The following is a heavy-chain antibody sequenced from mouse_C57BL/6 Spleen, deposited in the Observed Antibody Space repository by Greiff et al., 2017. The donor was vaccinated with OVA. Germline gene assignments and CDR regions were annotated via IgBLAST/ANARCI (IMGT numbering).Heavy chain of an antibody. Sequence: SDAELVKPGASVKISCKVSGYTFTDHTIHWMKQRPEQGLEWIGYIYPRDGSTKYNEKFKGKATLTADKSSSTAYMQLNSLTSEDSAVYFCAREGVYYGSSYDAMDYWGQGTSVTVSS. D-gene: IGHD1-1*01. CDR3: AREGVYYGSSYDAMDY. V-gene: IGHV1-78*01. CDR2: IYPRDGST. CDR1: GYTFTDHT. J-gene: IGHJ4*01.